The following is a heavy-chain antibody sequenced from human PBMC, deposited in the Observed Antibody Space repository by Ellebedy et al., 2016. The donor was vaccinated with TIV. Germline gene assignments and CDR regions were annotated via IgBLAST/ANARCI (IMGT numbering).Heavy chain of an antibody. CDR2: IDPTTGST. CDR3: ARNTRQVVFNP. CDR1: GSTFTGSY. Sequence: AASVKVSCKASGSTFTGSYIYCVRHAPEQGLEWMAWIDPTTGSTDYARKFQGRVTMTRDTSLSTAHLDLPRLISDDTAIYLCARNTRQVVFNPWGQGTLVTVSS. J-gene: IGHJ5*02. D-gene: IGHD2-2*01. V-gene: IGHV1-2*02.